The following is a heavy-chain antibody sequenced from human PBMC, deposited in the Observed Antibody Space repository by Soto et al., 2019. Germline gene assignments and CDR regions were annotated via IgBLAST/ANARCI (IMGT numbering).Heavy chain of an antibody. J-gene: IGHJ6*02. Sequence: QVQLVESGGGVVQPGRSLRLSCAASGFTFSSYAMHWVRQAPGKGLEWVAVISYDGSNKYYADSVKGRFTISRDNSKNTLYLQMNSLRAEDTAVYYCARDVRFHYDFRSGYRYGMDVWGQGTTVTVSS. CDR1: GFTFSSYA. CDR3: ARDVRFHYDFRSGYRYGMDV. CDR2: ISYDGSNK. V-gene: IGHV3-30-3*01. D-gene: IGHD3-3*01.